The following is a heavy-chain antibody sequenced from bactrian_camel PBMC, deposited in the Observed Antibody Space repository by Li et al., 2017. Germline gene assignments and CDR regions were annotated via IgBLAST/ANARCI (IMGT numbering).Heavy chain of an antibody. Sequence: HVQLVESGGGLVQPGGSLRLSCAASGFTFSGYWMYWVRQTPAKGLEWVAGITSDGTNRYYTSSVKGRFTISRDNAKNSVALQMVSLKPEDTATYYCVRGGNGLDYWGKGTQVTVS. D-gene: IGHD6*01. CDR2: ITSDGTNR. V-gene: IGHV3S6*01. J-gene: IGHJ7*01. CDR1: GFTFSGYW.